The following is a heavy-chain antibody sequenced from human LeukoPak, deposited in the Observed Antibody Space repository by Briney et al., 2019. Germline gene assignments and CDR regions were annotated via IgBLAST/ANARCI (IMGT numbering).Heavy chain of an antibody. J-gene: IGHJ4*02. D-gene: IGHD1-26*01. Sequence: SETLSLTCTVSGGPISSYYWSWIRQPPGKGLEWIGYIYYSGSTNYNPSLKSRVTISVDASKNQFSLKLSSVTAADTAVYYCARGTVGLYYFDYWGQGTLVTVSS. CDR1: GGPISSYY. CDR3: ARGTVGLYYFDY. CDR2: IYYSGST. V-gene: IGHV4-59*01.